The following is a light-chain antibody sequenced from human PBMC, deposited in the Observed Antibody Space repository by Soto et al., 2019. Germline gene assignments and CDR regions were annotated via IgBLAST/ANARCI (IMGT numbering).Light chain of an antibody. Sequence: QSALTQPASVSGSPGQSITISCTGTSSDVGGYNYVSWYQQHPGKAPKLMIYDVSNRPSGVSNRFSGSKSGNTASLTISGLQAEDEADYYCSSYPSSSTLVFGTGNKLTVL. V-gene: IGLV2-14*01. J-gene: IGLJ1*01. CDR1: SSDVGGYNY. CDR2: DVS. CDR3: SSYPSSSTLV.